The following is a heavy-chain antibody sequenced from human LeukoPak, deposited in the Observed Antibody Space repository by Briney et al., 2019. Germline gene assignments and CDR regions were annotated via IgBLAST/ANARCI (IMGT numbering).Heavy chain of an antibody. Sequence: ASVKVSCKASGYTFTGYYMHWVRQAPGQGLEWMGWINPNSGGTNYAQKFQGRVTITTDESTSTAYMELSSLRSEDTAVYYCARDPLERGRMDVWGKGTTVTVSS. CDR1: GYTFTGYY. CDR2: INPNSGGT. V-gene: IGHV1-2*02. J-gene: IGHJ6*04. D-gene: IGHD1-1*01. CDR3: ARDPLERGRMDV.